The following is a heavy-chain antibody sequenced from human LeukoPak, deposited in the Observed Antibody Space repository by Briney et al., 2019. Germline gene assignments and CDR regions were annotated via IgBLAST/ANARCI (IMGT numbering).Heavy chain of an antibody. V-gene: IGHV4-30-4*01. CDR1: GGSISSGDYY. D-gene: IGHD1-14*01. J-gene: IGHJ3*02. CDR3: ARVASSGRAFDI. Sequence: SETLSLTCTVSGGSISSGDYYWSWIRQPPGKGLEWIGYIYYSGSTYYNPSLKSRVTISVDTSKNQFSLKLSSVTAADTAVYYCARVASSGRAFDIWGQGTMVTVSS. CDR2: IYYSGST.